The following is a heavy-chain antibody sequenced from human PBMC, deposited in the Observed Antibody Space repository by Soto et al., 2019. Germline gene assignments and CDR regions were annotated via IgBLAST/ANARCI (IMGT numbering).Heavy chain of an antibody. J-gene: IGHJ6*02. CDR2: INHSGST. V-gene: IGHV4-34*01. CDR3: ARERAPGTIFGVVTDYYYYGMDV. CDR1: GGSFSGYY. Sequence: PSETLSLTCAVYGGSFSGYYWSWIRQPPGKGLEWIGEINHSGSTNYNPSLKSRVAISVDTSKNQFSLKLSSVTAADTAVYYCARERAPGTIFGVVTDYYYYGMDVWGQGTTVTVPS. D-gene: IGHD3-3*01.